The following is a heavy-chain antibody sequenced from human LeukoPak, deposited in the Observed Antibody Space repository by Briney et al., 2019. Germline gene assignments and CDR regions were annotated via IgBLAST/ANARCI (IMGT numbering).Heavy chain of an antibody. CDR2: IYYSGST. CDR3: ARDSYSSSWYYFDY. J-gene: IGHJ4*02. D-gene: IGHD6-13*01. V-gene: IGHV4-59*01. CDR1: GGSISSYY. Sequence: SETLSLTCTVSGGSISSYYWSWIRQPPGKGLEWLGYIYYSGSTNYNPSLKSRVTISVDTSKNQFSLKLSSVTAADTAVYYCARDSYSSSWYYFDYWGQGTLVTVSS.